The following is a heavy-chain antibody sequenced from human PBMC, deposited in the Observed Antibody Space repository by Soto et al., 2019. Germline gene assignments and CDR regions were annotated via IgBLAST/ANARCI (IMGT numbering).Heavy chain of an antibody. Sequence: QLQLQESGSGLVKPSQTLSLTCAVSGGSISSGGYSWSWIRQPPGKGLEWIGYIYHSGSTYYNPSLASRVTLSVDRSKNQCPLKLSSVTAADTAVYYCAAGGGLPRYYWGQGTLVTVSS. CDR3: AAGGGLPRYY. D-gene: IGHD5-12*01. CDR2: IYHSGST. J-gene: IGHJ4*02. CDR1: GGSISSGGYS. V-gene: IGHV4-30-2*01.